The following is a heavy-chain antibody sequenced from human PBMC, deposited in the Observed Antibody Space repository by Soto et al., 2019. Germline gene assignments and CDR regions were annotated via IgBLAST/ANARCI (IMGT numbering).Heavy chain of an antibody. J-gene: IGHJ5*02. D-gene: IGHD6-19*01. V-gene: IGHV1-69*02. CDR1: GGTFSSYT. CDR2: IIPILGIA. Sequence: SVKVSCKASGGTFSSYTISWVRQAPGQGLEWMGRIIPILGIANYAQKFQGRVTITADKSTSTAYMELSSLRSEDTAVYYCASYSSGWYDGWFDPWGQGTLVTVSS. CDR3: ASYSSGWYDGWFDP.